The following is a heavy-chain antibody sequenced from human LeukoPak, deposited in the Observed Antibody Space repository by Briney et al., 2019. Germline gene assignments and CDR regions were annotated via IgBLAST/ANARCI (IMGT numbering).Heavy chain of an antibody. CDR3: AGGPPNGDRFDP. D-gene: IGHD3-10*01. CDR1: GYTFTGYY. Sequence: GPVKVSCKASGYTFTGYYMHWVRQAPGQGLEWMGWINPNSAATNYAEKFQGRVTMTGDTFISTAYMELTRLRSDDTAVYYCAGGPPNGDRFDPWGQGTLVSVSS. CDR2: INPNSAAT. V-gene: IGHV1-2*02. J-gene: IGHJ5*02.